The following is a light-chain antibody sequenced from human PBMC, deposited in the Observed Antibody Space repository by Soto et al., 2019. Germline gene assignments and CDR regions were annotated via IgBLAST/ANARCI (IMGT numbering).Light chain of an antibody. V-gene: IGKV1-9*01. CDR3: QQLNSYPPWT. CDR1: QGISSN. J-gene: IGKJ1*01. Sequence: ILLTQSPSSLSASVGDRVTITCRASQGISSNLAWYQQKPGRAPKLLIFGASTLPSGVPSRFSGSGSGTDFTLTISSLQPEDFATYFCQQLNSYPPWTFGQGTKVEIK. CDR2: GAS.